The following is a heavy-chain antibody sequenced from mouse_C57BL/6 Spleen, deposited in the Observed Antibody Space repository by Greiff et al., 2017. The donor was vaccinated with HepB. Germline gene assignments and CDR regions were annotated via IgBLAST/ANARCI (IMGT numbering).Heavy chain of an antibody. Sequence: VKLMESGAELVRPGASVTLSCKASGYTFTDYEMHWVKQTPVHGLEWIGAIDPETGGTAYNQKFKGKAILTADKSSSTAYMELRSLTSEDSAVYYCTRRSPYGHWGQGTTLTVSS. J-gene: IGHJ2*01. CDR2: IDPETGGT. D-gene: IGHD1-1*02. V-gene: IGHV1-15*01. CDR1: GYTFTDYE. CDR3: TRRSPYGH.